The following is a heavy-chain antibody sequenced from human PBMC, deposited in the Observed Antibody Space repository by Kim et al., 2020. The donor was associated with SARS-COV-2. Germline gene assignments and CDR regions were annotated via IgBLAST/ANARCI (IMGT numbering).Heavy chain of an antibody. J-gene: IGHJ3*02. V-gene: IGHV4-31*03. CDR1: GGSISSGGYY. CDR3: ARLDCGGDCYLPGGAFDI. CDR2: IYYSGST. Sequence: SETLSLTCTVSGGSISSGGYYWSWIRQHPGKGLEWIGYIYYSGSTYYNPSLKSRVTISVDTSKNQFSLKLSSVTAADTAVYYCARLDCGGDCYLPGGAFDIWGQGTMVTVSS. D-gene: IGHD2-21*02.